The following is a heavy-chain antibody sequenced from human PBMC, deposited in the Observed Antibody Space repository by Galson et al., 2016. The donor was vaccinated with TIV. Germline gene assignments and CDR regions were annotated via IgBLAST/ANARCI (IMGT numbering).Heavy chain of an antibody. V-gene: IGHV3-20*04. CDR3: ARDPLYCGGDCYSDY. D-gene: IGHD2-21*01. J-gene: IGHJ4*02. CDR2: INWNGGST. CDR1: GFTFDDYG. Sequence: SLRLSCAASGFTFDDYGMSWVRQAPGKGLEWVSGINWNGGSTGYADSVKGRFTISRDNAKNSLYLQMNSLRAEDTALYYCARDPLYCGGDCYSDYWGQGTLVTASS.